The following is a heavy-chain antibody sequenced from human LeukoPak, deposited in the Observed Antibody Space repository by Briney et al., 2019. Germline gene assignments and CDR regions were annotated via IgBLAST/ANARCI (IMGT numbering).Heavy chain of an antibody. CDR1: GFTFSSYW. J-gene: IGHJ4*02. CDR2: ISSDGNTT. V-gene: IGHV3-74*01. CDR3: VRSGYYFDSSGYYMADY. D-gene: IGHD3-22*01. Sequence: GGSLRLSCAASGFTFSSYWMNWARQAPGKGLVWVSRISSDGNTTGYADSVKGRFTISRDNAKNTLFLQMNSLRAEDTAVYYCVRSGYYFDSSGYYMADYWGQGTLVTVSS.